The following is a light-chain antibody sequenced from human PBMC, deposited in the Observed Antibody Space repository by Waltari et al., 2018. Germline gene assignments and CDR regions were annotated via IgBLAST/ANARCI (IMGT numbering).Light chain of an antibody. CDR3: NSRDSSGQV. CDR2: GKN. J-gene: IGLJ2*01. V-gene: IGLV3-19*01. CDR1: SLRSYY. Sequence: SSELTQDPAVSGAWGQTVRITCQGDSLRSYYASWYQQKPGQAPVLVIYGKNNRPSGIPDRFSGSSSGNTASLTITGAQAEDEADYYCNSRDSSGQVFGGGTKLTVL.